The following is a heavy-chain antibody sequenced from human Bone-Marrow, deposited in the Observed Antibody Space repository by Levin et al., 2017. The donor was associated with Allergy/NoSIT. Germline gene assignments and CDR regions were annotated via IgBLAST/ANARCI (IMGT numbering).Heavy chain of an antibody. CDR2: SKYDGTSA. Sequence: GGSLRLSCAASGFSLSGYWMHWVRQAPGKGLVWVSRSKYDGTSASYADSVKGRFTISRDNAKNTLYLQMKSLRVDDTAVYFCARSDYVDYWGQGTLVTVSS. V-gene: IGHV3-74*01. CDR1: GFSLSGYW. CDR3: ARSDYVDY. J-gene: IGHJ4*02.